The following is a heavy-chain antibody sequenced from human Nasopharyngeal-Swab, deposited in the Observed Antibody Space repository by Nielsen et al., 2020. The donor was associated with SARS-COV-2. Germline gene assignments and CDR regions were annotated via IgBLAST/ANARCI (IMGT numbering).Heavy chain of an antibody. CDR1: GGSISSGSYY. CDR3: AREGSSWYKFDY. V-gene: IGHV4-61*02. J-gene: IGHJ4*02. Sequence: LSCTVSGGSISSGSYYWSWIRQPAGKGLEWIGRIYTSGSTNYNPSLKSRVTISVDTSKNQFSLKLSSVTAADTAVYYCAREGSSWYKFDYWGQGTLVTVSS. CDR2: IYTSGST. D-gene: IGHD6-13*01.